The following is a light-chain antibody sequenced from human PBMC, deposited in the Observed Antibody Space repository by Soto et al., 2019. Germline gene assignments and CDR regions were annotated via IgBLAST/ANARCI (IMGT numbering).Light chain of an antibody. V-gene: IGKV3D-15*01. CDR1: QGVSRK. CDR2: GAS. CDR3: QQYGSSHT. J-gene: IGKJ5*01. Sequence: DIVMTQSPATLSVAPGERVTFSFRASQGVSRKLAWYQHKPGQAPRLLISGASTGATGIPDRFSGSGAGAYFNLTISRLEPADFGVYYCQQYGSSHTFGQGTRLEIK.